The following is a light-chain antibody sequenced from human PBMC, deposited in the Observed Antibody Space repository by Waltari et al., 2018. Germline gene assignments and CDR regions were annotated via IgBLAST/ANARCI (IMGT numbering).Light chain of an antibody. V-gene: IGKV4-1*01. CDR3: QQYYSTPYT. CDR2: WAS. J-gene: IGKJ2*01. CDR1: QSVLYSSNNKNY. Sequence: DIVMTQSPDSLAVSLGERATINCKTSQSVLYSSNNKNYLGWYKQKAGQPPKLLIYWASTRESGVPDRFSGSGSGTDFTLTISSLQAEDVAVYYCQQYYSTPYTFGQGTKLEMK.